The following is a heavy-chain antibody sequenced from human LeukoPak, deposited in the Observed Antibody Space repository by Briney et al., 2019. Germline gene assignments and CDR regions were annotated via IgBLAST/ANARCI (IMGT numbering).Heavy chain of an antibody. CDR1: GFTFTSSA. J-gene: IGHJ4*02. D-gene: IGHD3-3*01. V-gene: IGHV1-58*01. CDR2: IVVGSGNT. Sequence: ASVKVSCKASGFTFTSSAVQWVRQARGQRLEWIGWIVVGSGNTNYAQKFQERVTITRDMSTSTAYMELSSLRSEDTAVYYCVAETYYDFWSGYYSFDYWGQGTLVTVSS. CDR3: VAETYYDFWSGYYSFDY.